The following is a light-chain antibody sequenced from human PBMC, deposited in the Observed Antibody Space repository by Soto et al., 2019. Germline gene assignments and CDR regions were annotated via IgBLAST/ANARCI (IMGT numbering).Light chain of an antibody. CDR1: SSNVGGHNY. CDR2: EVS. Sequence: QSALTQPASVSGSPGQSVTISCTGTSSNVGGHNYVSWYQQQHARKAPNLMIYEVSNRPSGVSNLFSCSKSANTAPPTISGHHAEDEAYYYCSSVTSSSTWVFGGGTKLTVL. V-gene: IGLV2-14*01. J-gene: IGLJ3*02. CDR3: SSVTSSSTWV.